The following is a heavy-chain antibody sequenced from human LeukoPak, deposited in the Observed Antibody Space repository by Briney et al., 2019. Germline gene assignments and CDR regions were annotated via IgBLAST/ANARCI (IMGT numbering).Heavy chain of an antibody. J-gene: IGHJ5*02. V-gene: IGHV4-59*01. CDR1: GGSFSGYY. Sequence: SETLSLTCAVYGGSFSGYYWSWIRQPPGKGLEWIGYIYYSGSTNYNPSLKSRVTISVDTSKNQFSLKLSSVTAADTAVYYCARVVVRGVHWFDPWGQGTLVTVSS. CDR2: IYYSGST. CDR3: ARVVVRGVHWFDP. D-gene: IGHD3-10*01.